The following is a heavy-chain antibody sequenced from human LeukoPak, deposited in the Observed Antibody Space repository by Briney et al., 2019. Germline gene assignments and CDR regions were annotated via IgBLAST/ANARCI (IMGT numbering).Heavy chain of an antibody. Sequence: PGGSLRLSCAASGFTFSPYVMTWVRQAPGAGLEWVSAIGTHSTSTDYPDSVKGRFTISRDDSKNTVFLQMTSLRVEDTALYYCTRRVGGTPDYWGLGTLVTVSS. D-gene: IGHD1-26*01. CDR2: IGTHSTST. CDR1: GFTFSPYV. J-gene: IGHJ4*02. V-gene: IGHV3-23*01. CDR3: TRRVGGTPDY.